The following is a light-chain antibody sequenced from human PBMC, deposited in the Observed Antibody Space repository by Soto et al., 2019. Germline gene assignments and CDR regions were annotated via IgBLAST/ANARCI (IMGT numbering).Light chain of an antibody. CDR1: SSDVGRYTY. V-gene: IGLV2-14*01. CDR3: TSYTSTSTPEV. Sequence: QSALTQPASVSGSPGQSITISCAGTSSDVGRYTYVSWYQQHPGKAPKLIIYDVYNRPSGVSTRFSGSKSGNTASLTISGLQAEDEADYYCTSYTSTSTPEVFGGGTKLTVL. J-gene: IGLJ1*01. CDR2: DVY.